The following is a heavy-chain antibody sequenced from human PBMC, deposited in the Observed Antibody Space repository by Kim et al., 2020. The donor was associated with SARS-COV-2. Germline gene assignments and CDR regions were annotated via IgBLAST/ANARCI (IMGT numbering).Heavy chain of an antibody. CDR2: ISGSGGST. V-gene: IGHV3-23*01. Sequence: GGSLRLSCAASGFTFSSYAMSWVRQAPGKGLEWVSAISGSGGSTYYADSVKGRFTISRDNSKNTLYLQMNSLRAEDTAVYYCAKAWDIVVVPAAINGDYWGQGTLVTVSS. CDR3: AKAWDIVVVPAAINGDY. J-gene: IGHJ4*02. D-gene: IGHD2-2*02. CDR1: GFTFSSYA.